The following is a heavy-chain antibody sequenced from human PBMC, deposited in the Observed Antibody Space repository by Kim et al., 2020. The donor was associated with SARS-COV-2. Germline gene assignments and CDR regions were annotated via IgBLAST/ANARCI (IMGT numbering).Heavy chain of an antibody. CDR3: VRTWGFPSDWD. CDR2: INTDGTST. Sequence: GGSLRLSCAASGFTFSRYWMHWVRQAPGKGLVWVSRINTDGTSTTYADSVKGRFTISRYNAKSTLYLQMSSLTAEDAGVYYCVRTWGFPSDWDWGQGTLVTVSS. V-gene: IGHV3-74*03. CDR1: GFTFSRYW. D-gene: IGHD6-19*01. J-gene: IGHJ4*02.